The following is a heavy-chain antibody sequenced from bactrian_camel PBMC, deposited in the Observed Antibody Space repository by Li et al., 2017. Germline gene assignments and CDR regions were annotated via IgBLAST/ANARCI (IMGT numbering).Heavy chain of an antibody. CDR3: VPLIVPRCNY. CDR2: IYPDGSDR. J-gene: IGHJ4*01. V-gene: IGHV3S5*01. CDR1: GITFSRHD. Sequence: QVQLVESGGGLVQPGESLRLSCVASGITFSRHDMSWVRQAPGKGLEWVSTIYPDGSDRYYVDSVQGRFTISRDNVKNTLHLQMNSLKPEDTAVYFCVPLIVPRCNYWSQGTQVTVS.